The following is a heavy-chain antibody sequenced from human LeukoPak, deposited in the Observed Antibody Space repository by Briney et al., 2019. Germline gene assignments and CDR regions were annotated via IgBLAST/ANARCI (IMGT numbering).Heavy chain of an antibody. CDR3: ATLLGETYFFDF. CDR2: FDPEDGET. Sequence: ASVKVSCKVSGTYSLNELSMHWVRQAPGKGLEWMGGFDPEDGETIYAQSFKGRVTVTEDTSTDTVYMDLSSLRSEDTAVYYRATLLGETYFFDFWGQGTLVTVSS. D-gene: IGHD1-26*01. J-gene: IGHJ4*02. CDR1: GTYSLNELS. V-gene: IGHV1-24*01.